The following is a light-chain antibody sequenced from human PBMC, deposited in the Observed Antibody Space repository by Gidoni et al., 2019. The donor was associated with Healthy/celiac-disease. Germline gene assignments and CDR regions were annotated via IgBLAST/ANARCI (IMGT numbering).Light chain of an antibody. V-gene: IGKV3-15*01. Sequence: EIVMTQSPATLSVSPGERATLSCRASQSVSSNLAGYQQKPGQAHRLLIYGASTRATGIPARFSGSGSGTEFTRTISSLQSEDFAVYYCQQYNNWPPRGTFGQGTKVEIK. CDR3: QQYNNWPPRGT. J-gene: IGKJ1*01. CDR2: GAS. CDR1: QSVSSN.